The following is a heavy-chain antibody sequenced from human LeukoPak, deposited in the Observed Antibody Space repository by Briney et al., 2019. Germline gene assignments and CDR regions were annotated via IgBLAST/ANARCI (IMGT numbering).Heavy chain of an antibody. CDR1: GFTFSSYG. D-gene: IGHD5-24*01. CDR2: ISYDGSNK. J-gene: IGHJ4*02. Sequence: GRSLRLSCAASGFTFSSYGMHWVRQALGKGLEWVAVISYDGSNKYYADSVKGRFTICRDNSKNTLYLQMNSLRAEDTAVYYCAKDQMALFDYWGQGTLVTVSS. V-gene: IGHV3-30*18. CDR3: AKDQMALFDY.